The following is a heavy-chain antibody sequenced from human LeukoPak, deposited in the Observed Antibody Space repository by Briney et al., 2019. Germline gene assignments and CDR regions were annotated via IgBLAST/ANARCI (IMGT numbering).Heavy chain of an antibody. CDR2: ISAYNGNT. J-gene: IGHJ4*02. Sequence: GASVRVSCKASGYTFTSHGISWVRQAPGQGLEWMGWISAYNGNTNYAQKLQGRVTMTTDTSTSTAYMELRSLRSDDTAVYYCARDIPPDYGDYDDFDYWGQGTLVTVSS. CDR3: ARDIPPDYGDYDDFDY. D-gene: IGHD4-17*01. V-gene: IGHV1-18*01. CDR1: GYTFTSHG.